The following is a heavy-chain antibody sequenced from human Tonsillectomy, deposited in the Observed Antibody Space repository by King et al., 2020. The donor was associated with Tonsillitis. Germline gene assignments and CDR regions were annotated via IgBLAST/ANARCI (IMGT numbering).Heavy chain of an antibody. D-gene: IGHD3-10*01. J-gene: IGHJ6*02. CDR3: ARVYASGTYYIPYGMDV. Sequence: QLVQSGGGVVQPGRSLRLSCAASGFTFSNYDMHWVRQAPGKGLEWVALISYDGSNKYYADSVKGRFSISRDNSKNTLYLQMNSLRAEDTAVYYCARVYASGTYYIPYGMDVWGQGTTVTVSS. V-gene: IGHV3-33*05. CDR1: GFTFSNYD. CDR2: ISYDGSNK.